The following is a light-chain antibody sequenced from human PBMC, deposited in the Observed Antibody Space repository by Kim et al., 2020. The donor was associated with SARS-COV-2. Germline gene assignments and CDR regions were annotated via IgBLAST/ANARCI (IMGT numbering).Light chain of an antibody. J-gene: IGKJ3*01. CDR3: QQGANWILT. Sequence: LSPGERATLSCRASQSVSASLAWYQQKPGQAPRLLMYDASNRAAGIPTRFSGSGSGTDFTLTISSLEPEDFAVYYCQQGANWILTFGPGTKVDIK. CDR1: QSVSAS. V-gene: IGKV3-11*01. CDR2: DAS.